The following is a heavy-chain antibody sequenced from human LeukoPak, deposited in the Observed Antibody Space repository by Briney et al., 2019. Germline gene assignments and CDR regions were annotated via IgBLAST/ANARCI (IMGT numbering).Heavy chain of an antibody. D-gene: IGHD3-22*01. V-gene: IGHV4-39*01. CDR1: GGSISSSSYY. CDR3: STLYYDSSGYSGPDY. J-gene: IGHJ4*02. CDR2: IYYSGST. Sequence: PSETLSLTCTVSGGSISSSSYYWGWIRQPPGKGLEWIGSIYYSGSTYYNPSPKSRVTISVDTSKNQFSLKLSSVTAADTAVYYCSTLYYDSSGYSGPDYWGQGTLVTVSS.